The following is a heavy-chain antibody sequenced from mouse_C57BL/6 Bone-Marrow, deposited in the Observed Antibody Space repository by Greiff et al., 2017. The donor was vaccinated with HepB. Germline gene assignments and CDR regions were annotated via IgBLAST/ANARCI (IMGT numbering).Heavy chain of an antibody. V-gene: IGHV1-55*01. Sequence: VQLQQSGAELVKPGASVKMSCKASGYTFTSYWITWVKQRPGQGLEWIGDIYPGSGSTNYNEKFKSKATLTVDTSSSTAYMQLSSLTSEDSAVYYCARWDYSNWTYYAMDYWGQGTSVTVSS. J-gene: IGHJ4*01. D-gene: IGHD2-5*01. CDR2: IYPGSGST. CDR3: ARWDYSNWTYYAMDY. CDR1: GYTFTSYW.